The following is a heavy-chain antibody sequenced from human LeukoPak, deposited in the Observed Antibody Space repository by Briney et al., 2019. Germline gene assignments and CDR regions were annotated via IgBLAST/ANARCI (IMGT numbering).Heavy chain of an antibody. CDR1: TDSISSNNLF. CDR3: ARLPGETGTYRYAFDI. Sequence: SETLSLTCTVSTDSISSNNLFWGWIRQPPGKGLEWIGTISYKGRTFYNPSLKSRVTISADASKNRFSLKLSSVTAADTAVYYCARLPGETGTYRYAFDIWGQGTMVTVSS. D-gene: IGHD1-7*01. V-gene: IGHV4-39*01. CDR2: ISYKGRT. J-gene: IGHJ3*02.